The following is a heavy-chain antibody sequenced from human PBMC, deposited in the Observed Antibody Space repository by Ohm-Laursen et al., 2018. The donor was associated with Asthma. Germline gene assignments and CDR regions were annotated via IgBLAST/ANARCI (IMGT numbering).Heavy chain of an antibody. CDR3: ATSRCSGGTCNSPFDY. CDR2: ISYDGSNK. V-gene: IGHV3-30*03. J-gene: IGHJ4*02. CDR1: GFTFSSYG. D-gene: IGHD2-15*01. Sequence: SLRLSCSASGFTFSSYGMHWVRQAPGKGLEWVAVISYDGSNKYYADSVKGRFTISRDNSKNTLYLQMNSLRAEDTAVYYCATSRCSGGTCNSPFDYWGQGTLVTVSS.